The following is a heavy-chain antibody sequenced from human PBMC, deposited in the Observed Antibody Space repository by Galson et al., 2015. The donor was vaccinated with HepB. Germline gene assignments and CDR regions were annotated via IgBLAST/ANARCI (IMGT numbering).Heavy chain of an antibody. CDR3: ARDQAESGSINWFDP. CDR2: ISSSGSNI. V-gene: IGHV3-48*01. D-gene: IGHD3-10*01. J-gene: IGHJ5*02. CDR1: GFTLSSYS. Sequence: SLRLSCAASGFTLSSYSMNRVRQAPGKGLEWVSYISSSGSNIYNADSVKGRSTISKDNAKNSLYLQMNSLRAEDTAVYYCARDQAESGSINWFDPWGQGTLVTVSS.